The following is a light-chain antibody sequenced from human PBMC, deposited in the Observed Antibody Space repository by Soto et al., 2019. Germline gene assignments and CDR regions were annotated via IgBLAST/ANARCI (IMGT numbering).Light chain of an antibody. Sequence: QSALTQPASVSGSPGQSITISCTGTSSDVGTYNLVSWYQQHPDKAPKLMIYEVNKRPSGVSNRVSGSKPDNTASLTIAGLQAEDEADYYCCSYAGSSTLVFGGGTKLTVL. CDR1: SSDVGTYNL. J-gene: IGLJ2*01. CDR2: EVN. CDR3: CSYAGSSTLV. V-gene: IGLV2-23*02.